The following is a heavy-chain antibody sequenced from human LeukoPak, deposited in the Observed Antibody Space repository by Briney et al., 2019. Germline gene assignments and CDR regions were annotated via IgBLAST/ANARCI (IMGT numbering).Heavy chain of an antibody. J-gene: IGHJ6*03. Sequence: PGGSLRLSCEASGFTFSTSWMYWVRPAPGKGLEWVSRINGDGSDPSYADFVKGRFTISRDNAKSTLYLEMKNLRAEDTAVYYCARDGTFTGSNNYYYIDVWGKGTTVTISS. V-gene: IGHV3-74*01. CDR1: GFTFSTSW. CDR2: INGDGSDP. CDR3: ARDGTFTGSNNYYYIDV. D-gene: IGHD1-14*01.